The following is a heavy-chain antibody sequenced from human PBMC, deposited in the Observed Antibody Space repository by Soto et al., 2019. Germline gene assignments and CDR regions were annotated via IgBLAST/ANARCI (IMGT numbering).Heavy chain of an antibody. Sequence: EVQLVESGGGLVKPGGSLRLSCAASGFTFSSYSMNWVRQAPGKGLEWVSSISSSSSYIYYADSVKGRFTISRDNAKNSLYLQMNSLRAEDTAVYYCARDSNCSSWSQRLYYYYMDVWGKGTTVTVSS. CDR1: GFTFSSYS. J-gene: IGHJ6*03. CDR2: ISSSSSYI. D-gene: IGHD6-13*01. V-gene: IGHV3-21*01. CDR3: ARDSNCSSWSQRLYYYYMDV.